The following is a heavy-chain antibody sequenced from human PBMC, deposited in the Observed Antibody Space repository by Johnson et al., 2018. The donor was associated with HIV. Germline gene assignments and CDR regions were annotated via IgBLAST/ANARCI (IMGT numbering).Heavy chain of an antibody. J-gene: IGHJ3*02. V-gene: IGHV3-33*08. CDR1: GFTFSSYA. Sequence: QMQLVESGGGVVQPGRSLRLSCAASGFTFSSYAMHWVRQAPGKGLEWVAVIWYDGSNKYYADSVKGRFTISRDNSENTLYLQMNSLRAEDTAVYYCARDLPSSGPDNGDAFDIWGQGTMVTVSS. CDR2: IWYDGSNK. D-gene: IGHD3-22*01. CDR3: ARDLPSSGPDNGDAFDI.